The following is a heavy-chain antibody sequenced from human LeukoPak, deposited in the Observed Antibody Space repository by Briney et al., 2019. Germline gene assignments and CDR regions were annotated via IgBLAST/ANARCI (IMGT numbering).Heavy chain of an antibody. Sequence: PSETLSLTCAVYGGSFSGYYWSWIRQPPGKGLEWIGEINHSGSTNYNPSLKSRVTISVDTSKNQFSLKLSSVTAADTAVYYCARGNYYDSSGPNWFDPWGQGALVTVSS. CDR1: GGSFSGYY. CDR2: INHSGST. V-gene: IGHV4-34*01. J-gene: IGHJ5*02. D-gene: IGHD3-22*01. CDR3: ARGNYYDSSGPNWFDP.